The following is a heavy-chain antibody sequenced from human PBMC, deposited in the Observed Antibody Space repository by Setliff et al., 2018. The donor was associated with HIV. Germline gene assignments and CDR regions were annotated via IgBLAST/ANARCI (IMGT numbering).Heavy chain of an antibody. D-gene: IGHD3-9*01. CDR2: MNPNSGNT. J-gene: IGHJ5*02. CDR3: ATSPRGTYYDILSGRPRGWFDP. V-gene: IGHV1-8*02. CDR1: GYTFTSSD. Sequence: ASVKVSCKASGYTFTSSDINWVRQATGQGLEWMGWMNPNSGNTGYAQRFQGRVSMTRNTSIGTAYMELSSLTSDDTAVYYCATSPRGTYYDILSGRPRGWFDPWGQGTLVTVSS.